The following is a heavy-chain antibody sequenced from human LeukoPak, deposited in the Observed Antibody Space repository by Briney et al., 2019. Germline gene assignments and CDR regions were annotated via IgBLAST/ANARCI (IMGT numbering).Heavy chain of an antibody. D-gene: IGHD4-23*01. J-gene: IGHJ6*04. CDR2: ISPYNGNT. V-gene: IGHV1-18*01. Sequence: GSSVKVSCKASGGTFSSYAISWVRQAPGQGLEWMGWISPYNGNTNYAQKLQGRVTMTTDTSTSTAYMELRSLTSDDTAVYYCARGGVTSVVDVWGKGTTVTISS. CDR3: ARGGVTSVVDV. CDR1: GGTFSSYA.